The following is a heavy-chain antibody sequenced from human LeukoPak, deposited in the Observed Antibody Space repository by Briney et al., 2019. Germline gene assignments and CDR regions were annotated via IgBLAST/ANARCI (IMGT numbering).Heavy chain of an antibody. J-gene: IGHJ4*02. CDR1: GFTFSSYG. CDR2: ISGSGGST. D-gene: IGHD1-26*01. CDR3: AKPIGGGSYLAYFDY. Sequence: PGGSLRLSCAASGFTFSSYGMSWVRQAPGKGLEWVSAISGSGGSTYYADSVKGRFTISRDNSKNTLYLQMNSLRAEDTAVYYCAKPIGGGSYLAYFDYWGQGTLVTVSS. V-gene: IGHV3-23*01.